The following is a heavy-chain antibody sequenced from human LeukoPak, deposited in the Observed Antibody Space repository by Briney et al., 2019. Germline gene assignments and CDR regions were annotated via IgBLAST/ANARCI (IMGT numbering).Heavy chain of an antibody. Sequence: GGSLRLSCAASGFTLSDHYMDWVRQAPGKGLEWVGRTRNKINNYTTEYAASVKGRFTISRDDSKNSLYLQMNSLKTEDTAVYYSAREIKILWFGESFRYYYGMDVWGQGTTVTVSS. J-gene: IGHJ6*02. CDR2: TRNKINNYTT. V-gene: IGHV3-72*01. CDR3: AREIKILWFGESFRYYYGMDV. CDR1: GFTLSDHY. D-gene: IGHD3-10*01.